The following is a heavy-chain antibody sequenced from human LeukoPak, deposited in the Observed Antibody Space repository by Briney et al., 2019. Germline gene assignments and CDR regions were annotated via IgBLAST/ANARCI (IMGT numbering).Heavy chain of an antibody. D-gene: IGHD6-19*01. CDR3: ARDYRYSSGMHYYMDV. V-gene: IGHV4-34*01. CDR1: GGSFSGYY. J-gene: IGHJ6*03. Sequence: PSESLSLTCAVYGGSFSGYYWSWIRQPPGKGLEWIGEINHSGSTNYNPSLKSRVTMSVDKSRNQFSLKLSSVTAADTAVYYCARDYRYSSGMHYYMDVWGKGTTVTVSS. CDR2: INHSGST.